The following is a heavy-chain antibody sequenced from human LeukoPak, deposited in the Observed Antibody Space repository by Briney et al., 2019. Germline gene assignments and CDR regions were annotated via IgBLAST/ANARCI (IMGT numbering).Heavy chain of an antibody. CDR2: ISAYNGNT. CDR3: ARWFGELRTPDY. Sequence: EASMKVSCKASGYTFTSYGFSWVRQAPGQGLEWMGWISAYNGNTNYAQKLQGRVTMTTDTPTSTAYMEPRSLRSDDTAVYYCARWFGELRTPDYWGQGTLVTVSS. CDR1: GYTFTSYG. V-gene: IGHV1-18*01. D-gene: IGHD3-10*01. J-gene: IGHJ4*02.